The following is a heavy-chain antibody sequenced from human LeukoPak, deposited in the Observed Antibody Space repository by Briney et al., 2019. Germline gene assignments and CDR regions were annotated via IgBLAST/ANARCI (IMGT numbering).Heavy chain of an antibody. CDR2: INPNSGGT. CDR3: ARLHYYGGKMLPDY. Sequence: GASVKVSCKASGYTFTGYYMHWVRQAPGQGLEWMGWINPNSGGTNYAQKLQGRVTMTRDTSISTAYMELSSLRSEDTAVYYCARLHYYGGKMLPDYWGQGTLVTVSS. J-gene: IGHJ4*02. CDR1: GYTFTGYY. V-gene: IGHV1-2*02. D-gene: IGHD4-23*01.